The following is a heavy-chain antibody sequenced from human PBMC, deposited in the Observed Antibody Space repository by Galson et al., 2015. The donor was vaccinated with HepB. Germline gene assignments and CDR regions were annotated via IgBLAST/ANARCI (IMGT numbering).Heavy chain of an antibody. D-gene: IGHD2-15*01. CDR2: IIPILGIA. Sequence: SVKVSCKASGYTFTSHAISWVRQAPGQGLEWMGRIIPILGIANYAQTFQGRVTITADKSTSTAYMELNSLRSEDTAVYYCAAGYCSGGSCYFRPYYYYGMDVWGQGTTVTVSS. CDR1: GYTFTSHA. V-gene: IGHV1-69*04. CDR3: AAGYCSGGSCYFRPYYYYGMDV. J-gene: IGHJ6*02.